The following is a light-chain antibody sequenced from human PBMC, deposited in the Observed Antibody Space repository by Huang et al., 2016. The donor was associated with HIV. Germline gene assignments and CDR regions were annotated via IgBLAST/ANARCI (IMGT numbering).Light chain of an antibody. CDR3: QQYNDWPPLT. CDR2: DAS. CDR1: HSVDSD. Sequence: EIEMTQSPATLSVSPGERATLSCRASHSVDSDLAWYQAKPGQAPRLLIYDASTRATGISAKFNGTGSGTEFSLSITNLQSEDFAVYYCQQYNDWPPLTFGGGTKVEI. V-gene: IGKV3-15*01. J-gene: IGKJ4*01.